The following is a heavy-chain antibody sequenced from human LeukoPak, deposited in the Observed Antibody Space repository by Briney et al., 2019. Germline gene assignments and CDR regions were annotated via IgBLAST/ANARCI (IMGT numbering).Heavy chain of an antibody. V-gene: IGHV3-7*01. CDR1: GFMFSSNT. D-gene: IGHD2/OR15-2a*01. CDR3: ATGGRRYYAD. CDR2: IKEDGSEK. J-gene: IGHJ4*02. Sequence: GGSLRLSCVVSGFMFSSNTMTWVRQAPGKGLEWVANIKEDGSEKHYVDSVKGRSTISRDNAKNSLYLQMNSLRAEDTAVYYCATGGRRYYADWGQGTMVTVSS.